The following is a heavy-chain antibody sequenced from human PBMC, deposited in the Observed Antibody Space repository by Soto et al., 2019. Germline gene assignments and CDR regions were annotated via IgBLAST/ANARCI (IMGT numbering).Heavy chain of an antibody. CDR2: ISTEGSVT. J-gene: IGHJ4*02. V-gene: IGHV3-74*01. D-gene: IGHD7-27*01. Sequence: GGSLRLSCAASGFTLSRYWMHWVRQAPGKGLIWVSRISTEGSVTSYADSVTGRFTISRDNAKNTLYLQMNSLRAEDTAVYYCTGSALTGAYFDYWGQGALVTVSS. CDR1: GFTLSRYW. CDR3: TGSALTGAYFDY.